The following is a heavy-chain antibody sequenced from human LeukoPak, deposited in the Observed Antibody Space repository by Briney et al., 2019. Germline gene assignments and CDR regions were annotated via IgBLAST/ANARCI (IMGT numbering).Heavy chain of an antibody. CDR1: GFTFSSYD. CDR2: IGTAGDT. J-gene: IGHJ4*02. CDR3: ARGVDYYENSGTIDY. Sequence: PGGSLRLSCAASGFTFSSYDMHWVRQATGKGLEWVSAIGTAGDTYYPGSVKGRFTISRENAKNSLYLQMNSLRAGDTAVYYCARGVDYYENSGTIDYWGQGTLVTVSS. D-gene: IGHD3-22*01. V-gene: IGHV3-13*01.